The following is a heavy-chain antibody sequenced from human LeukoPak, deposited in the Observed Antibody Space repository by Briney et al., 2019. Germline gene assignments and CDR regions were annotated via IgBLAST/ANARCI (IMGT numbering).Heavy chain of an antibody. J-gene: IGHJ3*02. V-gene: IGHV3-48*03. Sequence: GGSLRLSCAASGFTFSSYEMNWVRQAPGKGLEWISYISSSVSTIYYADSVKGRFTISRDNAKNSLYLQMNSLRAEDTAVYYCARGGPYCSGGSCYDAFDIWGQGTMVTVSS. D-gene: IGHD2-15*01. CDR3: ARGGPYCSGGSCYDAFDI. CDR1: GFTFSSYE. CDR2: ISSSVSTI.